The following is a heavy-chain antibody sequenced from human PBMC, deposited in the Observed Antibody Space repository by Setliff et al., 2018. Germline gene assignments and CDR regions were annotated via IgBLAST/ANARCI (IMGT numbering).Heavy chain of an antibody. CDR3: ARGNSGGDY. V-gene: IGHV3-9*01. Sequence: GGSLRLSCAASGFIFDEYAMHWVRQAPGKGLEWVSGISWSSTYYADSVKGRFTISRDNAKNTLYLQMNSLRAEGTAVYYCARGNSGGDYWGQGTLVTVSS. CDR2: ISWSST. J-gene: IGHJ4*02. D-gene: IGHD6-25*01. CDR1: GFIFDEYA.